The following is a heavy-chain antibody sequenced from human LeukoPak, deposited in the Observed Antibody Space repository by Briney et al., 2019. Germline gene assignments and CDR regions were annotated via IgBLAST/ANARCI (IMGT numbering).Heavy chain of an antibody. Sequence: SETLSLTCTVSGYSISSDYYWGWIRQPPGKGLEWIGSIYYSGSTYCNPSLKSRVTISVDTSKNQFSLKLSSVTAADTAVYYCARVPTVTFFDYWGQGTLVTVSS. CDR2: IYYSGST. CDR1: GYSISSDYY. J-gene: IGHJ4*02. CDR3: ARVPTVTFFDY. D-gene: IGHD4-17*01. V-gene: IGHV4-38-2*02.